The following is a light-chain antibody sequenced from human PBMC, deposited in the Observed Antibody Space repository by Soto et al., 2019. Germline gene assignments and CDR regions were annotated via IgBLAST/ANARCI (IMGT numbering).Light chain of an antibody. Sequence: DIQMTQSPSTLSASVGDRVTITCRASQSISIWLAWYQQKPSKAPKLLIYDGFSLESGVPSRFSGSGSGTEFTLTITSLQPDDFATYYCQQYNNYPTWTFGQGTKVDIK. CDR3: QQYNNYPTWT. CDR2: DGF. CDR1: QSISIW. V-gene: IGKV1-5*01. J-gene: IGKJ1*01.